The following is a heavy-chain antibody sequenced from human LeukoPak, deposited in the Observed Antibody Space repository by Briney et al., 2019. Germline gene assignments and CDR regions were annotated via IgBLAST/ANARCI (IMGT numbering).Heavy chain of an antibody. CDR1: GGSISSGSYF. J-gene: IGHJ4*02. CDR2: VYSSGST. Sequence: SQTLSLTCTVSGGSISSGSYFWSWIRQPAGKGLEWIGRVYSSGSTNYNPSLKSRVNMSEDTSKNHFSLSLRSVTAADTAVYYCARGLGVAAADSWGQGILVTVSS. V-gene: IGHV4-61*02. D-gene: IGHD6-13*01. CDR3: ARGLGVAAADS.